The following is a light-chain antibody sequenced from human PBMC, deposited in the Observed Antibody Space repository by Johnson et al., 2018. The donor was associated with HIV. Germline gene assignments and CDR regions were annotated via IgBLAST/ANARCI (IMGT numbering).Light chain of an antibody. V-gene: IGLV1-51*01. Sequence: QSVLTQPPSVSAAPGQKVTISCSGSSSNIGNNYVSWYQQLPGTAPKLLIYDNDKRPSGIPDRFSGSKSGTSATLAITGLQPGDQADSYCGTWESSLSAGGVFGSGTKVTVL. J-gene: IGLJ1*01. CDR2: DND. CDR1: SSNIGNNY. CDR3: GTWESSLSAGGV.